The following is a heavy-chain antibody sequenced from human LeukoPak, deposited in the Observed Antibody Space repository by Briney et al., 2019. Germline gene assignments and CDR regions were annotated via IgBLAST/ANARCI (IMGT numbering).Heavy chain of an antibody. Sequence: GGSLRLPCAASGFXFSSYNMNWVRQAPGKGLEWVSFISSSSSHIYYADSVKGRFTISRDNAKNSLYLQMNSLRAEDTAVYYCSDVSGSYWGQGTLVTVSS. D-gene: IGHD3-10*01. J-gene: IGHJ4*02. CDR1: GFXFSSYN. CDR3: SDVSGSY. V-gene: IGHV3-21*01. CDR2: ISSSSSHI.